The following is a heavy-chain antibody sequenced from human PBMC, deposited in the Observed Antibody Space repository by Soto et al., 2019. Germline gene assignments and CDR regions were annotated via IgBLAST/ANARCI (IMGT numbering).Heavy chain of an antibody. Sequence: EVQLVESGGGLVKPGGSLRLSCAASGFTFSSYSMNWVRQATVKGLEWVSTISSRNNDMYYVDSVKGRFTSSRDNARKSVYLQMNSLRADETAVYYCASAVKGGFCGAWGQGTLVNFSS. CDR3: ASAVKGGFCGA. V-gene: IGHV3-21*03. CDR2: ISSRNNDM. D-gene: IGHD2-21*01. CDR1: GFTFSSYS. J-gene: IGHJ5*02.